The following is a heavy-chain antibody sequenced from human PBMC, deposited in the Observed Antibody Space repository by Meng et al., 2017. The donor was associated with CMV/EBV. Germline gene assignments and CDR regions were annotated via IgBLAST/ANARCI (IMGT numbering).Heavy chain of an antibody. V-gene: IGHV1-69*02. CDR1: GGSFSRNT. CDR2: LIPTSGIT. CDR3: VKCHRRGILEWLSRYYYGMDV. J-gene: IGHJ6*02. D-gene: IGHD3-3*01. Sequence: SVKVSCKASGGSFSRNTISWVRQAPGQGLEWMGRLIPTSGITTYAQKFQDRVTISVDHSTSTAYMELRGLRFEDTAVYYCVKCHRRGILEWLSRYYYGMDVWGQGTTVTVSS.